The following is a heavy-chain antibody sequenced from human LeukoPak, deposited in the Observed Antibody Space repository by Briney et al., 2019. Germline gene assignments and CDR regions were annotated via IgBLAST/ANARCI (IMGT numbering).Heavy chain of an antibody. V-gene: IGHV3-30-3*01. J-gene: IGHJ4*02. D-gene: IGHD6-13*01. Sequence: RGSLRHPCAASGFTFTDFAIHWVRQAPGKGLEWVAVISYDGANQYYADSVKGRFTISRDNSKNTLYLPTNSLRTEDTAVYYCVRAAARALNLYFDSWGQGTLVTASS. CDR3: VRAAARALNLYFDS. CDR1: GFTFTDFA. CDR2: ISYDGANQ.